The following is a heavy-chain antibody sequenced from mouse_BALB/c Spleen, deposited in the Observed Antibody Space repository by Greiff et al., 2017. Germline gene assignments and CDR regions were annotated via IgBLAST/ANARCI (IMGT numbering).Heavy chain of an antibody. Sequence: QVQLQQPGAELVKPGASVKLSCKASGYTFTSYWMHWVKQRPGQGLEWIGEIDPSDSYTNYNQKFKGKATLTVDKSSSTAYMQLSSLTSEDSAVYYCARPGEYGNFYAMDYWGQGTSVTVSS. CDR3: ARPGEYGNFYAMDY. J-gene: IGHJ4*01. D-gene: IGHD2-10*02. CDR2: IDPSDSYT. CDR1: GYTFTSYW. V-gene: IGHV1-69*02.